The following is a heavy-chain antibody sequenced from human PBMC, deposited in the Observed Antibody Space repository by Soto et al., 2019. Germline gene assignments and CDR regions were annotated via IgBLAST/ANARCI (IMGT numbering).Heavy chain of an antibody. V-gene: IGHV3-21*01. J-gene: IGHJ4*02. Sequence: PGGSLRLSCAASGFTFTRYSVNWVRQAPGKGLEWVSSISSTTNYIYYADSMKGRFTVSRDNAKSSVYLEMNSLSAEDTAVYYCARESEDLTSNFDYWGQGTLVTVSS. CDR3: ARESEDLTSNFDY. CDR2: ISSTTNYI. CDR1: GFTFTRYS.